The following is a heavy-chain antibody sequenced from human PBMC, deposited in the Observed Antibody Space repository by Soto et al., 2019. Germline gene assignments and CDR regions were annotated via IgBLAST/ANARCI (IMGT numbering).Heavy chain of an antibody. Sequence: SETLSLTCTVSGGSISHYYWSWMRQPPGKGLEWIGYIHYSGSTNYNPSLKSRVTISLDTSKNQFSLKLTSVTAADTAMYYCARRVVITGSVFYYYYMDVWGKGTTVTVSS. V-gene: IGHV4-59*08. J-gene: IGHJ6*03. D-gene: IGHD1-20*01. CDR2: IHYSGST. CDR1: GGSISHYY. CDR3: ARRVVITGSVFYYYYMDV.